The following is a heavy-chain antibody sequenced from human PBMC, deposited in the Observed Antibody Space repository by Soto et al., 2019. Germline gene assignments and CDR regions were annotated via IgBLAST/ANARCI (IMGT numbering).Heavy chain of an antibody. CDR2: IVVGSGNT. CDR3: AAFPTNYYFDY. Sequence: SVNVSCKASGFTFTSSAVQWVRQARGQRLEWIGWIVVGSGNTNYAQKFQERVTITRDMSTSTAYMELSSLRSEDTAVYYCAAFPTNYYFDYWGQGTLVTVSS. CDR1: GFTFTSSA. V-gene: IGHV1-58*01. J-gene: IGHJ4*02.